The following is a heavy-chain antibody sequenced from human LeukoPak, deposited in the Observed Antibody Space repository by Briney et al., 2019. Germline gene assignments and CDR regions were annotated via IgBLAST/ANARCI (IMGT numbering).Heavy chain of an antibody. CDR3: ARGPGYYDSSGYCFDY. D-gene: IGHD3-22*01. V-gene: IGHV1-69*04. CDR1: GGTFSSYA. J-gene: IGHJ4*02. Sequence: SVKVSCKASGGTFSSYAISWVRQAPGQGLEWMGRIIPILGIANYAQKFQGRVTITADKSTSTAYMELSSLRSEDTAVYYCARGPGYYDSSGYCFDYWGQGTLVTVSS. CDR2: IIPILGIA.